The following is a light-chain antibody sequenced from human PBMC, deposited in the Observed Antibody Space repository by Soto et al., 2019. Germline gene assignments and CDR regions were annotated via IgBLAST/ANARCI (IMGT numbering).Light chain of an antibody. J-gene: IGKJ2*01. CDR1: QSVSSSY. CDR2: GAS. V-gene: IGKV3-20*01. Sequence: EIVLTQSPGTLSLSLGERGTLSCRASQSVSSSYLAWYQQKPGQAPRLLIYGASSRATGIPDRFSGSGSGTDFTLTISRLEPEDFAVYYCQHYGRSRYTLGQGTKLEIK. CDR3: QHYGRSRYT.